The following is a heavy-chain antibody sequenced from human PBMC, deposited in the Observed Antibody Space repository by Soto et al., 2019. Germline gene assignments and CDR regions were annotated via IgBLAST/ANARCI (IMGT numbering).Heavy chain of an antibody. D-gene: IGHD4-4*01. Sequence: PGGSLRLSCAASGFTFSRNAMHWVRQAPGKGLAWVEVISNDGSNEYYADSVKGRFTISRDNSKNTLYLQINSLGAEDTAVFYCARDPTVTTSGVKYYYYGLDVWGQGTAVTSP. V-gene: IGHV3-30-3*01. CDR2: ISNDGSNE. CDR3: ARDPTVTTSGVKYYYYGLDV. J-gene: IGHJ6*02. CDR1: GFTFSRNA.